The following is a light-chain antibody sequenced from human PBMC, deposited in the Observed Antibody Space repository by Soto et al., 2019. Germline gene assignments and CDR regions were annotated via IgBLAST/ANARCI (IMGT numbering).Light chain of an antibody. J-gene: IGKJ1*01. V-gene: IGKV1-6*01. Sequence: AIQMTQSPSSLSASVGDRVTITCRASQGIRKDLGFYHQKPGKAPKLLIYAASNLQSGVPSRFSGGGSATDFTLTISSLQPEDFATYYCLQDYTYPWTFGQGTKVDIK. CDR3: LQDYTYPWT. CDR1: QGIRKD. CDR2: AAS.